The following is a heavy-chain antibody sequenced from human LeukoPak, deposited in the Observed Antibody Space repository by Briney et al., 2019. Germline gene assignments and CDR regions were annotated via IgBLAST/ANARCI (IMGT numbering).Heavy chain of an antibody. Sequence: ASVKVSCKXSGYTFTGYYMHWVRQAPGQGLEWMGRINPNSGGTNYTQKFQGRVTMTRDTSISTAYMELSRLRSDDTAVYYCARELSGYFDYWGQGTLVTVSS. V-gene: IGHV1-2*06. CDR1: GYTFTGYY. D-gene: IGHD1-26*01. CDR2: INPNSGGT. CDR3: ARELSGYFDY. J-gene: IGHJ4*02.